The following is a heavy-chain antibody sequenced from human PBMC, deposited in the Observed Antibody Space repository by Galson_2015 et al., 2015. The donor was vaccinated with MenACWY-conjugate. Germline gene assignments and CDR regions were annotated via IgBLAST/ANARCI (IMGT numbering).Heavy chain of an antibody. Sequence: SLRLSCAASGFSFSDYSLNWVRQAPGKGLEWVSYISSSSTIYYADSVKGRFTISRDNAKNSLYLQMNSLRDEDTAVYYCARDKGGEVGLFDYYYGMDVWGQGTTVTVSS. CDR2: ISSSSTI. CDR1: GFSFSDYS. V-gene: IGHV3-48*02. J-gene: IGHJ6*02. D-gene: IGHD1-26*01. CDR3: ARDKGGEVGLFDYYYGMDV.